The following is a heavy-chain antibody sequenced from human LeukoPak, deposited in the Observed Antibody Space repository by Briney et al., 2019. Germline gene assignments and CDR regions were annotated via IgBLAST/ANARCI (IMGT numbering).Heavy chain of an antibody. CDR3: AGEDPIVY. J-gene: IGHJ4*02. D-gene: IGHD3-16*02. Sequence: GGSLRLSCAASGFTVSSNYMTWVRQAPGKGLEWVSVIYSGGRTYYADSVKGRFTISRDNSKNTLYLQMNSLTTEDTAVYYCAGEDPIVYWGQGTLVTVSS. CDR1: GFTVSSNY. CDR2: IYSGGRT. V-gene: IGHV3-66*02.